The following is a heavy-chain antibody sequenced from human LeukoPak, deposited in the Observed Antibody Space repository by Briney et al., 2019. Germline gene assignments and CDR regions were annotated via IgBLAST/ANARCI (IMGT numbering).Heavy chain of an antibody. J-gene: IGHJ6*03. V-gene: IGHV3-23*01. CDR1: GFTFSSYA. Sequence: GGSLRLSCAASGFTFSSYAMSWVRQAPGKGLEWVSAISGIGGSTYYADSVKGRFTISRDNSKNTLYLQMNSLRAEDTAVYYCAKEGTPSEWLYSLHYYYYYYMDVWGKGTTVTVSS. CDR3: AKEGTPSEWLYSLHYYYYYYMDV. D-gene: IGHD3-3*01. CDR2: ISGIGGST.